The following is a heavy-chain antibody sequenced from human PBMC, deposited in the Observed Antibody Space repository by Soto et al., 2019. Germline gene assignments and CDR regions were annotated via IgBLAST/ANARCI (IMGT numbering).Heavy chain of an antibody. CDR3: ANEVDVAFSSLQYGMDV. CDR2: ISYDGTYK. V-gene: IGHV3-30*14. CDR1: GFTFNNFA. J-gene: IGHJ6*02. D-gene: IGHD5-12*01. Sequence: GGSLRLSCAASGFTFNNFAMHWVRQSPGKGLEWVAFISYDGTYKYYADSVRGRFTVYRDNSKSTLFLQMNSLKFEDTAVYVCANEVDVAFSSLQYGMDVWGQGTTVTVSS.